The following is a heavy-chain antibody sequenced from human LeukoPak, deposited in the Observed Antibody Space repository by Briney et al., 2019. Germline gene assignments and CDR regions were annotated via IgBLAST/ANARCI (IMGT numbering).Heavy chain of an antibody. J-gene: IGHJ4*02. CDR1: GFIFSTYG. V-gene: IGHV3-53*01. CDR2: IYSSGST. Sequence: PGGSLRLSCAASGFIFSTYGMHWVRQVPGKGLEWVSLIYSSGSTYYADSVKGRFTISRDHSKNTLYLQVSSLTAEDTAVYYCARTSLSGDGYKVGYFDSWGQGTLVTVSS. CDR3: ARTSLSGDGYKVGYFDS. D-gene: IGHD5-24*01.